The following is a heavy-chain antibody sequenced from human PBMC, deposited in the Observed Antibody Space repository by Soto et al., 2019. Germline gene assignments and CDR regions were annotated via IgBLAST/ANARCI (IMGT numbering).Heavy chain of an antibody. CDR3: AKDRRSSWSCDY. J-gene: IGHJ4*02. CDR2: ISKDASDK. D-gene: IGHD6-13*01. V-gene: IGHV3-30*18. CDR1: GFTFSSDG. Sequence: QVQLVESGGGVVQPGTSLRLSCAASGFTFSSDGMHWVRQTPGKGLEWVAVISKDASDKSYADSVKGRFTISRDNSKNTLYLQMDSLRVEDTAVYYCAKDRRSSWSCDYWGQGTLVTVSS.